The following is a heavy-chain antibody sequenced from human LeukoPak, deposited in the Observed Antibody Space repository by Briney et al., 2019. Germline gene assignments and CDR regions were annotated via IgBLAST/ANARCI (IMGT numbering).Heavy chain of an antibody. D-gene: IGHD6-19*01. CDR1: GYTFTSYG. Sequence: ASVKVSCKASGYTFTSYGISWVRQAPGQGLAWMGWISAYNGNTNYAQKLQGRVTMTTDTSTSSAYMELRSLRSDDTAVYYCARDLSVAGPFDYWGQGTLVTVSS. CDR2: ISAYNGNT. V-gene: IGHV1-18*01. J-gene: IGHJ4*02. CDR3: ARDLSVAGPFDY.